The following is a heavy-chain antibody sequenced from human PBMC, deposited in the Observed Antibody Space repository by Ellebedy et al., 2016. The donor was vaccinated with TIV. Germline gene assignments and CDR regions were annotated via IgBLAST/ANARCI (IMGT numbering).Heavy chain of an antibody. J-gene: IGHJ3*02. CDR2: INPNSGGT. CDR1: GYTFTGYY. V-gene: IGHV1-2*02. CDR3: ARYMIVGDDAFDI. Sequence: ASVKVSCKASGYTFTGYYMHWVRQAPGQGLEWMGWINPNSGGTNYAQKFQGRVTMTRDTSISTAYLELTRLRSDDTAVYYCARYMIVGDDAFDIWGQGTMVTVSS. D-gene: IGHD3-22*01.